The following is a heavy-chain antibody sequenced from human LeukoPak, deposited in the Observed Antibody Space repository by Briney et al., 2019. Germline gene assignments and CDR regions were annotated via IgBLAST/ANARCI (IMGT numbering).Heavy chain of an antibody. Sequence: HPGGSLRLSCSASGLTFSSYAMSRVRQAPGKGLEWVSGISGSGDNTYYADSVKGRFTISRDNSKNTLYVQVNSLGTEDTAAYYCAKGSCYDSSGSFYFDYWGQGTLVTVSS. CDR3: AKGSCYDSSGSFYFDY. J-gene: IGHJ4*02. V-gene: IGHV3-23*01. CDR2: ISGSGDNT. CDR1: GLTFSSYA. D-gene: IGHD3-22*01.